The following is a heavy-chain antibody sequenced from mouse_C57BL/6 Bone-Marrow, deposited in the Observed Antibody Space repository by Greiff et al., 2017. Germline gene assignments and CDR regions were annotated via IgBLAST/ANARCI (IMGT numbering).Heavy chain of an antibody. J-gene: IGHJ2*01. Sequence: VQLQQSGPELVKPGASVKLSCKASGYTFTSYDINWVKQRPGQGLEWIGWIYPRDGSTKYNEKFKGKATLTVDTSSSTAYLELHSLTSADSAVYFCARSGSYPLFDYWGQGTTLTGSS. CDR3: ARSGSYPLFDY. V-gene: IGHV1-85*01. CDR1: GYTFTSYD. D-gene: IGHD6-1*01. CDR2: IYPRDGST.